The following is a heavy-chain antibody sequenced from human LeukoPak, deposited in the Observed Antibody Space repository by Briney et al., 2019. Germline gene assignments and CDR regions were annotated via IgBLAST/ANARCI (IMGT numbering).Heavy chain of an antibody. CDR1: GGSISSGGYY. V-gene: IGHV4-39*07. Sequence: PSETLSLTCTVSGGSISSGGYYWSWIRQHPGKGLEWIGEINHGGSTNYNPSLKSRVTISVDTSKNQFSLTLTSVTAADTAVYYCTRVAYGDNSKHFDYWGQGTLVTVPS. J-gene: IGHJ4*02. D-gene: IGHD4-23*01. CDR3: TRVAYGDNSKHFDY. CDR2: INHGGST.